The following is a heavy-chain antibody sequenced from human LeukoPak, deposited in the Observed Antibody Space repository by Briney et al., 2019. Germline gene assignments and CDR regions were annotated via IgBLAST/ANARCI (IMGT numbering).Heavy chain of an antibody. D-gene: IGHD3-9*01. V-gene: IGHV1-46*01. J-gene: IGHJ4*02. CDR1: GYTFTSYY. CDR3: ARCGEPSYDILTGYSRFDY. CDR2: INPSGGST. Sequence: ASVKVSCKASGYTFTSYYMHWVRQAPGQGLEWMGIINPSGGSTSYAQKFQGRVTMTRDTSTSTVYMELSSLRSEDTAAYYCARCGEPSYDILTGYSRFDYWGQGTLVTVSS.